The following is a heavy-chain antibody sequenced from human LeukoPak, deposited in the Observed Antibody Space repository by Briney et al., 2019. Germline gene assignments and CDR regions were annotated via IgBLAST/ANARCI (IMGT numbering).Heavy chain of an antibody. CDR1: GGSISSHY. J-gene: IGHJ6*03. CDR2: IYYSGST. V-gene: IGHV4-59*11. CDR3: ARPPGTYYVFWSVYPPYSYMDV. Sequence: SETLSLTCTVSGGSISSHYWSWIRQPPGKGLEWIGYIYYSGSTNYNPSLKSRVTISVDTSKNQFSLKLSSVTAADTAVYYCARPPGTYYVFWSVYPPYSYMDVGGKGTTVTVSS. D-gene: IGHD3-3*01.